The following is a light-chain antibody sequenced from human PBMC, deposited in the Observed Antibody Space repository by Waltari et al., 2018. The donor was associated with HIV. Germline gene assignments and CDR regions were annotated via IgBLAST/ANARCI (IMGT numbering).Light chain of an antibody. Sequence: DIQVTQSPSFVSASVGDRVSIPCRATQGFTRYLAWYQQKPRSTPKLLISATSSRQSGVSSRFSGSGSGTDFTLTISNVQPEDFATYYCLQAYNFPLTFGPGTTVDVK. CDR2: ATS. V-gene: IGKV1-12*01. J-gene: IGKJ3*01. CDR3: LQAYNFPLT. CDR1: QGFTRY.